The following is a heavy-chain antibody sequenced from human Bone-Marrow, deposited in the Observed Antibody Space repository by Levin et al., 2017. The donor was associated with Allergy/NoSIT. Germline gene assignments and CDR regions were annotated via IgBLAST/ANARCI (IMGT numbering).Heavy chain of an antibody. D-gene: IGHD2-21*01. V-gene: IGHV4-59*01. CDR2: IYYSGST. Sequence: SQTLSLTCTVSGGSISSYYWSWIRQPPGKGLEWIGYIYYSGSTNYNPSLKSRVTISVDTSKNQFSLKLSSVTAADTAVYYCARALWSVVAPSDYGMDVWGQGTTVTVSS. CDR1: GGSISSYY. J-gene: IGHJ6*02. CDR3: ARALWSVVAPSDYGMDV.